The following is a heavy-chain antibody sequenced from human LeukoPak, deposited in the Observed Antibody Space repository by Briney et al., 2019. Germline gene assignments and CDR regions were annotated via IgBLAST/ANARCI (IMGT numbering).Heavy chain of an antibody. CDR2: IYTSGST. D-gene: IGHD3-3*01. Sequence: PSETLSLTCTVSGGSISSYYWSWIRQPAGKGLEWIGRIYTSGSTNYNPSLKSRVTMSVDTSKNQFSLKLSPVTAADTAVYYCARDYLDSYYDFWSDPWGQGTLVTVSS. J-gene: IGHJ5*02. V-gene: IGHV4-4*07. CDR1: GGSISSYY. CDR3: ARDYLDSYYDFWSDP.